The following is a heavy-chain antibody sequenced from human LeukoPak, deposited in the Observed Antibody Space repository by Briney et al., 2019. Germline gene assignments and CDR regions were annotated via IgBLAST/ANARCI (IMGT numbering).Heavy chain of an antibody. CDR3: AKYGAYTYYDFWSGYFDI. D-gene: IGHD3-3*01. J-gene: IGHJ3*02. Sequence: GGSLRLSCAASGFTFSSYAMSWVRQAPGKGLEWVSAISGSGGSTYYADSVKGRFTISRDNSKNTLYLQMNSLRAEDTAVYYCAKYGAYTYYDFWSGYFDIWGQGTMVTVSS. V-gene: IGHV3-23*01. CDR1: GFTFSSYA. CDR2: ISGSGGST.